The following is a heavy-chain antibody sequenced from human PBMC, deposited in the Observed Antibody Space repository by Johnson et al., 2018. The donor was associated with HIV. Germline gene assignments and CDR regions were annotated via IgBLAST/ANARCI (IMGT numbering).Heavy chain of an antibody. D-gene: IGHD3-22*01. CDR3: AKTLGYDSSDYHDGFDI. Sequence: VQLVESGGGLVQPGGSLRLSCAASGFTVSSNYMSWVRQAPGKGLEWVSVIYSGGSTYYADSVKGRFTISRDNSKNTLYVQMNSLRPEDTAVYYCAKTLGYDSSDYHDGFDIWGHGTMVTVSS. CDR1: GFTVSSNY. CDR2: IYSGGST. J-gene: IGHJ3*02. V-gene: IGHV3-66*02.